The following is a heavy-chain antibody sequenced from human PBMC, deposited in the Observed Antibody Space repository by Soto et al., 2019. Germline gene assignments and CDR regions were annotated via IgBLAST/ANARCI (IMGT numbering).Heavy chain of an antibody. Sequence: EVQLVESGGGLVKPGGSLRLSCAASGFTFSSYSMNWVRQAPGKGLEWVSSISSSSSYRDYADSVKGRFTISRDNAKNSLYLQMNSLRAEDTAVYYCARWYHYYDSSGYDKWDAFDIWGQGTMVTVSS. V-gene: IGHV3-21*01. CDR1: GFTFSSYS. CDR2: ISSSSSYR. CDR3: ARWYHYYDSSGYDKWDAFDI. D-gene: IGHD3-22*01. J-gene: IGHJ3*02.